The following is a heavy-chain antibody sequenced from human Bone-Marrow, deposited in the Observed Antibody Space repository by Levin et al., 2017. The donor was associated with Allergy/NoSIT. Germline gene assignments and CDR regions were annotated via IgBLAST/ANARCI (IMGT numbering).Heavy chain of an antibody. CDR1: GFTFSNFA. Sequence: SCAASGFTFSNFAMHWVRQAPGKGLEWVAAISYDGSYKYYADSVKFRFTISRDSSQNTLYLQMNSLRIEDTAIYYCVKSSDYYDSSGQFDYWGQGTLVTVSS. J-gene: IGHJ4*02. D-gene: IGHD3-22*01. V-gene: IGHV3-30*18. CDR3: VKSSDYYDSSGQFDY. CDR2: ISYDGSYK.